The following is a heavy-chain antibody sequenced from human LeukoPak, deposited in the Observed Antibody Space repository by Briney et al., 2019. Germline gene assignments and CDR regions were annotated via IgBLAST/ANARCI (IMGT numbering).Heavy chain of an antibody. CDR1: GFTFDDYG. J-gene: IGHJ4*02. D-gene: IGHD3-22*01. CDR3: ARVGSSGYYSYFGY. CDR2: ISWNGGST. V-gene: IGHV3-20*04. Sequence: PGGSLRLSCAASGFTFDDYGMSWVRQAPGKGLEWVSGISWNGGSTGYADSVKGRFTISRDNAKNSLYLQMNSLRVEDTALYYCARVGSSGYYSYFGYWAREPWSPSPQ.